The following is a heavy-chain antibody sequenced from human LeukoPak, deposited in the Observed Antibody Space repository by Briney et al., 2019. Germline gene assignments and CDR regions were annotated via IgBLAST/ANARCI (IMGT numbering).Heavy chain of an antibody. D-gene: IGHD2-21*01. Sequence: GGSLRLSCAASGFTFSSYGMHWVRQAPGKGPEWVAVVWYDGSNQYYAGSVKGRFTISRDNSKNSLYLQMNSLRAEDTAVYYCARDRRLSVSDYYFDYWGQGTLVTVSS. CDR3: ARDRRLSVSDYYFDY. V-gene: IGHV3-33*01. CDR2: VWYDGSNQ. CDR1: GFTFSSYG. J-gene: IGHJ4*02.